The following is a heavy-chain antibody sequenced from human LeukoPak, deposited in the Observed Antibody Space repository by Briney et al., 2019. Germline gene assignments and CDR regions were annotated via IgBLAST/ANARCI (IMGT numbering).Heavy chain of an antibody. CDR2: IYYSGST. V-gene: IGHV4-59*01. CDR3: ARFTRRNWFDP. J-gene: IGHJ5*02. D-gene: IGHD3-16*01. CDR1: GGSISSYY. Sequence: KPSETLSLTCTVSGGSISSYYWSWIRQPPGKGLEWIGYIYYSGSTNYNPSLKSRVTISVDTSKNQFSLKLSSVTAADTAVYYCARFTRRNWFDPWGQGTLVTVSS.